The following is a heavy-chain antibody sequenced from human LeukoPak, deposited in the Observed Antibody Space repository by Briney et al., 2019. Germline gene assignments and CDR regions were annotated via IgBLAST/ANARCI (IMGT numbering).Heavy chain of an antibody. CDR1: GYTFTGYY. V-gene: IGHV1-2*02. CDR3: ARNGYSYGHGTFDY. Sequence: ASVKVSCKASGYTFTGYYMHWVRQAPGQGLEWMGWINPNSGGTNYAQKFQGRVTMTRDTSISTAYMELSRLRSDDTAVYYCARNGYSYGHGTFDYWGQGTLVTVSS. J-gene: IGHJ4*02. D-gene: IGHD5-18*01. CDR2: INPNSGGT.